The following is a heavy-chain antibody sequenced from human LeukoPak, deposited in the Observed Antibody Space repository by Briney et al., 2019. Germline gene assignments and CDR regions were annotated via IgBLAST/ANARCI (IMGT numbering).Heavy chain of an antibody. D-gene: IGHD1-26*01. CDR3: ARRSSNPVGAIDY. CDR2: FSYSGT. J-gene: IGHJ4*02. CDR1: GGSISNPNYY. Sequence: SETLSLTCTVSGGSISNPNYYWGWIRQPPGKGLEWIESFSYSGTYYNPSLENRVTISVDTSRNQFSLKLTSVTAADTAVYYCARRSSNPVGAIDYWGQGTLVTVSS. V-gene: IGHV4-39*01.